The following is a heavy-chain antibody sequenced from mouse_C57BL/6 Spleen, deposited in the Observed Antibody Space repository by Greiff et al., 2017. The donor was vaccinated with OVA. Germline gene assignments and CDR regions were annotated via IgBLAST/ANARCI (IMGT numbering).Heavy chain of an antibody. V-gene: IGHV6-3*01. CDR1: GFTFSNYW. Sequence: EVQVVESGGGLVQPGGSMKLSCVASGFTFSNYWMNWVRQSPEKGLEWVAQIRLKSDNYATHYAASVKGRFTISRDDSKSSVYLQMNNLRAEDTGIYYCTGGYYGNYGDYWGQGTTLTVSS. CDR3: TGGYYGNYGDY. CDR2: IRLKSDNYAT. D-gene: IGHD2-1*01. J-gene: IGHJ2*01.